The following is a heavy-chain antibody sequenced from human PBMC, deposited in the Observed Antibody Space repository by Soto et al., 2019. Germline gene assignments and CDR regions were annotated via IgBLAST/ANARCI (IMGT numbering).Heavy chain of an antibody. CDR1: GFTFTSSA. CDR2: IVVGSGNT. CDR3: AASDERGLLPTDY. Sequence: QMQLVQSGPEVKKPGTSVKVSCKASGFTFTSSAVQWVRQARGQRLEWIGWIVVGSGNTNYAQKFQERVTITRDMSTSTAYRELSSLRSEDTAVYYCAASDERGLLPTDYWGQGTLVTVSS. V-gene: IGHV1-58*01. J-gene: IGHJ4*02. D-gene: IGHD3-10*01.